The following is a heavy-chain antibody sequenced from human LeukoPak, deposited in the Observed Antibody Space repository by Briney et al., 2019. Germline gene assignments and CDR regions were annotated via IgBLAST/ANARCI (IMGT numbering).Heavy chain of an antibody. CDR1: GFTFSSYS. J-gene: IGHJ4*02. D-gene: IGHD4-17*01. CDR2: ISSSGSTM. V-gene: IGHV3-48*01. CDR3: ARENFGDVFDY. Sequence: GGSVRLSCAASGFTFSSYSINWVRQAPGKGLELVSFISSSGSTMYYADSVKGRFTISRDNAKNSLYLQMNSLRAEDTAVYYCARENFGDVFDYWGQGTMVTVSS.